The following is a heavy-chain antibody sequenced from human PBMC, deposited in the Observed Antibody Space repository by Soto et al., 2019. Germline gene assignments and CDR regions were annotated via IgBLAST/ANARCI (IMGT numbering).Heavy chain of an antibody. CDR3: ARGHLGITTTGTWYDFDY. CDR1: GDSISSYY. J-gene: IGHJ4*02. V-gene: IGHV4-59*01. D-gene: IGHD2-15*01. CDR2: IYYSGRT. Sequence: SETLSLTCTVSGDSISSYYLTWIRQPPGKGLEYIGYIYYSGRTYYNPSLKSRVTISVDTSKNQFSLKLSSVTAADTAVYYCARGHLGITTTGTWYDFDYWGQGTLVTVYS.